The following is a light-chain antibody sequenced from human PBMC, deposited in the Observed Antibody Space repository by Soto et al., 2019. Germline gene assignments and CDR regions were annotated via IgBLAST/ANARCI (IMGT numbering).Light chain of an antibody. CDR1: QSVSTN. V-gene: IGKV3-15*01. J-gene: IGKJ1*01. Sequence: MTQSPSSLSASLGDRFTITSRASQSVSTNLAWYQQKPGQAPRLIIYGASTRATGIPARFSGSGSGTEFTLTISRLQSEDFAVYYCQQYNNWPLETFGKGTKVDIK. CDR2: GAS. CDR3: QQYNNWPLET.